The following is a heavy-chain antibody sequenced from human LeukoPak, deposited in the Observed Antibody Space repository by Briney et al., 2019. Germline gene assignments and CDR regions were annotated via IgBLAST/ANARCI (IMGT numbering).Heavy chain of an antibody. V-gene: IGHV1-2*02. CDR1: GYTFTGYY. J-gene: IGHJ4*02. CDR2: INPNSGGT. D-gene: IGHD5-18*01. CDR3: ARGKKQLWLSMEVDY. Sequence: PRASVKVSCKASGYTFTGYYMHWVRQAPGQGLEWMGWINPNSGGTNYAQKFQGRVTMTRDTSISTAYMELSRLRSDDTAVYYCARGKKQLWLSMEVDYWGQGTLVTVSS.